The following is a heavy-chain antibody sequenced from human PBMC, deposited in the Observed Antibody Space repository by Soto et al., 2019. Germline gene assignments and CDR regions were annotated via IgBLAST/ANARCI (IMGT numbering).Heavy chain of an antibody. CDR2: IKSKTDGGTT. D-gene: IGHD6-13*01. V-gene: IGHV3-15*01. CDR1: GFSFSKAW. Sequence: GGSLRLAXAAYGFSFSKAWMSWVRQDRGKGLEWVGRIKSKTDGGTTDYAEPVKGRFNISRDDSKNTLYLQMNSLKTEDTALYYCTTDPLSSSWSFDPWGQGTLVTVSS. CDR3: TTDPLSSSWSFDP. J-gene: IGHJ5*02.